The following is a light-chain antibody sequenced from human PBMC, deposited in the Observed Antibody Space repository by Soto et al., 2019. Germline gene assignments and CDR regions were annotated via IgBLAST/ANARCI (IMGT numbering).Light chain of an antibody. Sequence: EIVLTQSPDTLSLSPGESATLSCRASQSVRSSYLAWYQQTPGQTPRLLIYAASSRDTGIPDRFSGSGSGTDFSLTISRLEAEDFAVYYCQQYGSSPRTFGQGTTVHIK. J-gene: IGKJ1*01. CDR2: AAS. V-gene: IGKV3-20*01. CDR1: QSVRSSY. CDR3: QQYGSSPRT.